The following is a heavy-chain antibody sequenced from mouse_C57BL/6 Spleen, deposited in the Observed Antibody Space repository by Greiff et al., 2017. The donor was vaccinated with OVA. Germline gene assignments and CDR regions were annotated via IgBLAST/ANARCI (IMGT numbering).Heavy chain of an antibody. CDR3: ARGYGNYG. CDR2: INPNNGGT. V-gene: IGHV1-26*01. CDR1: GYTFTDYY. J-gene: IGHJ2*01. D-gene: IGHD2-1*01. Sequence: EVQLQQSGPELVKPGASVKISCKASGYTFTDYYMNWVKQSHGKSLEWIGDINPNNGGTSYNQKFKGKATLTVDKSSSTAYMELRSLTSEDSAVYYCARGYGNYGWGQGTTLTVSS.